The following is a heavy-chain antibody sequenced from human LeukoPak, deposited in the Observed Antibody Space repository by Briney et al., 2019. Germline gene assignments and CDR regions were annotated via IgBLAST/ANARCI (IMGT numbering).Heavy chain of an antibody. J-gene: IGHJ6*03. D-gene: IGHD1-14*01. CDR3: ARSSGRSPNRDYMDV. Sequence: GASVKVSCKASGYTLTSYYMHWVRQAPGQGLEWMGIINPSGGSTSYAQKFQGRVTMTRDTSTSTVYMELSSLRSEDTAVYYCARSSGRSPNRDYMDVWGKGTTVTISS. CDR2: INPSGGST. CDR1: GYTLTSYY. V-gene: IGHV1-46*01.